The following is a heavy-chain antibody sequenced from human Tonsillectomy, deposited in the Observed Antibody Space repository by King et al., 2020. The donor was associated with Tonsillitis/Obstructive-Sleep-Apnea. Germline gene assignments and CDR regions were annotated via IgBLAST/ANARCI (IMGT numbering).Heavy chain of an antibody. CDR3: ARLWLNRWFDP. J-gene: IGHJ5*02. CDR1: GGSISSSSYY. CDR2: IYYSGST. Sequence: QLQESGPGLVKPSETLSLTCTVSGGSISSSSYYWGWIRQPPGKGLEWIGSIYYSGSTYYNPSLKSRVTISVDTSKNQFSLKLSSVTAADTAVYYCARLWLNRWFDPWGQGTLVTVSS. V-gene: IGHV4-39*01. D-gene: IGHD3-10*01.